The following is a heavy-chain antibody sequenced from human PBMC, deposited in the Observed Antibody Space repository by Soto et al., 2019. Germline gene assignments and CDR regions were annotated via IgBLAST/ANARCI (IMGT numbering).Heavy chain of an antibody. Sequence: QVQVVQSGAEVKKPGASVKVSCKASGYTFTDYYFHWVRQPPGQGLEWVGWINSRTGGTKYAQKFQGMVTVTRDTSISTVYMELSGLTSDDKAVYYCARRPPRGPRDYWGQGTLVTVSS. V-gene: IGHV1-2*02. CDR2: INSRTGGT. D-gene: IGHD3-10*01. J-gene: IGHJ4*02. CDR1: GYTFTDYY. CDR3: ARRPPRGPRDY.